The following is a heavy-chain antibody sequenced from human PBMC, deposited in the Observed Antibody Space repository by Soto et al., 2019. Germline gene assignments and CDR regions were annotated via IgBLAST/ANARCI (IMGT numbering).Heavy chain of an antibody. V-gene: IGHV3-23*01. J-gene: IGHJ4*02. CDR2: ISGSGGNT. D-gene: IGHD4-17*01. CDR1: GFTFSSHA. Sequence: GGSLRLSCAASGFTFSSHAMSWVRQAPGKGLLWVSGISGSGGNTYYADSVKSRFTISRDNSKNTLYLQMNSLRAEDTAVYYCAKSPTTVTPFDYWGQGTLVTVSS. CDR3: AKSPTTVTPFDY.